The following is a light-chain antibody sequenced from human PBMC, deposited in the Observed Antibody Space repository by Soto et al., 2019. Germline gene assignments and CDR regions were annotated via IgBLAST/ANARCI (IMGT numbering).Light chain of an antibody. V-gene: IGKV3-20*01. CDR2: GAS. J-gene: IGKJ5*01. Sequence: MVLTQSPGTLSLSQWERATLSCRASQSVSNNYFASYQQKPAQPPRRLISGASSSATGIPDRFSGSGSGTDFTLTISRLEPEDFAVYYCQQYSTSPTFGEGTRLEIK. CDR3: QQYSTSPT. CDR1: QSVSNNY.